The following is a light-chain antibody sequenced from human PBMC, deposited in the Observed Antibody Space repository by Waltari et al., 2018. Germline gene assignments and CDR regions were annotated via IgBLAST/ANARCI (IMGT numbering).Light chain of an antibody. V-gene: IGLV2-11*01. J-gene: IGLJ2*01. CDR3: NSYAGRNTYVL. CDR1: TSDIGGYNY. Sequence: QAALTQPPSVSGSPGQSVTISCTGTTSDIGGYNYVSWFQQHPGEAPKLMIYDVNKRPSGVSDRFSGSNSGNTASLTISGLQAEDEADYYCNSYAGRNTYVLFGGVTRLTVL. CDR2: DVN.